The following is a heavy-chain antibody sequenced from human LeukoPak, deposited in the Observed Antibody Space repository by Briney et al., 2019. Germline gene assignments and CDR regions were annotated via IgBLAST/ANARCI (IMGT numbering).Heavy chain of an antibody. Sequence: ASVKVSCKASGYTFPNYDTNWVRRATGQGLEWMGWMNFNSGNTGYAQKFQGRVTMTSNTAISTVYMELSNLKSEDTAIYYCAKVGLGNTAIHIWGQGTMVTVSS. J-gene: IGHJ3*02. D-gene: IGHD5-18*01. CDR1: GYTFPNYD. CDR2: MNFNSGNT. CDR3: AKVGLGNTAIHI. V-gene: IGHV1-8*01.